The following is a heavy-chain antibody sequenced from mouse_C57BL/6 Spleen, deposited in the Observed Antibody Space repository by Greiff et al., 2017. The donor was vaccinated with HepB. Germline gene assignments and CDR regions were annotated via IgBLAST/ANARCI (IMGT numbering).Heavy chain of an antibody. J-gene: IGHJ2*01. CDR2: IYPGDGDT. CDR3: ARSDEYDFDY. Sequence: VQLQQSGPELVKPGASVKISCKASGYAFSSSWMNWVKQRPGKGLEWIGRIYPGDGDTNYNGKFKGKATLTADKSSSTAYMQLSSLTSEDSAVYSCARSDEYDFDYWGQGTTLTVAS. D-gene: IGHD5-1*01. CDR1: GYAFSSSW. V-gene: IGHV1-82*01.